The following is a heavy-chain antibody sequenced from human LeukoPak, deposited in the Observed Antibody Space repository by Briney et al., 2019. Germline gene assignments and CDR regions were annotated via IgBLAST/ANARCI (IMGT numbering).Heavy chain of an antibody. J-gene: IGHJ4*02. V-gene: IGHV1-2*02. CDR3: ARDSGDGYNLFDY. D-gene: IGHD5-24*01. CDR2: INPNSGGT. CDR1: GYTFTGYY. Sequence: CKAXGYTFTGYYMHWVRQAPGQGLEWMGWINPNSGGTNYAQKFQGRVTMTRDTSITTAYMELSRLRSDDTAVYYCARDSGDGYNLFDYWGQGTLVTVSS.